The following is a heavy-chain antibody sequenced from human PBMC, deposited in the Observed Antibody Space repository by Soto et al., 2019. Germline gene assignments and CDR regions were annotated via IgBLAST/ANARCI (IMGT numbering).Heavy chain of an antibody. V-gene: IGHV3-33*01. CDR2: LGFDGGGR. Sequence: QLVESGGGVVQPGTSLRLSCAASGFDFSSYGMHWVRQTPGKGLEWVAVLGFDGGGRYYADSVKGRFTISRDNSKKMLYLQMDSLRAEDTALYYCAREPVGPDYAMDVWGQGTTVTVSS. J-gene: IGHJ6*02. CDR3: AREPVGPDYAMDV. CDR1: GFDFSSYG. D-gene: IGHD1-26*01.